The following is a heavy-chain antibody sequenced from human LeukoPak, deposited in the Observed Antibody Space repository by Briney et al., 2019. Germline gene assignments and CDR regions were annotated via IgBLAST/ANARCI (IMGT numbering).Heavy chain of an antibody. CDR2: ISSSSSYI. CDR3: ARDDYGGNSCAFDI. CDR1: GFTFSSYS. D-gene: IGHD4-17*01. J-gene: IGHJ3*02. Sequence: GGSLRLSCAASGFTFSSYSMNWVRQAPGKGLEWVSSISSSSSYIYYADSVKGRFTISRDNAKNALYLQMNSLRAEDTAVYYCARDDYGGNSCAFDIWGQGTMVTVSS. V-gene: IGHV3-21*01.